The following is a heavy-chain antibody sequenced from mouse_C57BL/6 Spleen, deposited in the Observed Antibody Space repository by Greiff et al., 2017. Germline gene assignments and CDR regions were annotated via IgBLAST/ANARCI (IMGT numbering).Heavy chain of an antibody. V-gene: IGHV5-17*01. CDR1: GFTFSDYG. J-gene: IGHJ2*01. CDR3: ARSSYYYGSSYENFDY. D-gene: IGHD1-1*01. Sequence: EVQRVESGGGLVKPGGSLKLSCAASGFTFSDYGMHWVRQAPEQGLEWVAYISSGSSTIYYADTVKGRFTISRDNAKNTLFLQMTSLRSEDTAMYYCARSSYYYGSSYENFDYWGQGTTLTVSS. CDR2: ISSGSSTI.